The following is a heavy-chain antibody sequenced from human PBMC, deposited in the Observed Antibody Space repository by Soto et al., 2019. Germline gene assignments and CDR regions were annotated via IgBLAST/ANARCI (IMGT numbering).Heavy chain of an antibody. J-gene: IGHJ6*02. Sequence: ASVKVSCKASGYTITSYGIRWVRQAPGQGLEWMGWISAYNGNTNYAQKLQGRVTMTTDTSTSTAYMELRSLRSDDTAVYYCARDPKYDFWSGYYRFYYYYGMDVWGQGTTVTVYS. CDR3: ARDPKYDFWSGYYRFYYYYGMDV. D-gene: IGHD3-3*01. V-gene: IGHV1-18*01. CDR2: ISAYNGNT. CDR1: GYTITSYG.